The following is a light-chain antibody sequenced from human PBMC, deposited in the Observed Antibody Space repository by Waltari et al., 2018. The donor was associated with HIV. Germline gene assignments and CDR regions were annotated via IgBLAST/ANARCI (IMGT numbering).Light chain of an antibody. V-gene: IGLV1-40*01. CDR3: QSYDSSLRGV. CDR2: DNT. CDR1: GSNIGAGYD. J-gene: IGLJ3*02. Sequence: QSVLTQPPSVSGAPGQTVTISCSGSGSNIGAGYDVHWYQQLPGSAPKLLIYDNTKRPSGVPDRFSGSKSGTSASLAITGLQAEDEADYYCQSYDSSLRGVFGGGTKLTVL.